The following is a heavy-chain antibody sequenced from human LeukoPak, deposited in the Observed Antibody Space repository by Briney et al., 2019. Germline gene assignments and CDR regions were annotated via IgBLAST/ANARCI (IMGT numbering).Heavy chain of an antibody. CDR2: MNPNSGNT. V-gene: IGHV1-8*01. CDR3: ARGKYSYGYRRYYFDY. D-gene: IGHD5-18*01. J-gene: IGHJ4*02. CDR1: GYTFTIYD. Sequence: ASVRVSFKASGYTFTIYDINWGRQAPGQGLEWMGWMNPNSGNTGYAQKFQGRVTMTRNTSISTAYMELSSLRSEDTAVYYCARGKYSYGYRRYYFDYWGQGTLVTVSS.